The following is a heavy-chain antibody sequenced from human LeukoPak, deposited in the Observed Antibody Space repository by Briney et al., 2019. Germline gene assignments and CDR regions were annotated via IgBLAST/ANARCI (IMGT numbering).Heavy chain of an antibody. CDR3: ARELGGYDAY. D-gene: IGHD5-12*01. J-gene: IGHJ4*02. V-gene: IGHV3-30-3*01. Sequence: PGGSLRLSCAASGFTFSSCAMHWVRQAPDKGLEWVAVISYDGSNKYYADSVKGRFTISRDNSKNTLYLQMNSLRAEDTAVYYCARELGGYDAYWGQETLVTVSS. CDR1: GFTFSSCA. CDR2: ISYDGSNK.